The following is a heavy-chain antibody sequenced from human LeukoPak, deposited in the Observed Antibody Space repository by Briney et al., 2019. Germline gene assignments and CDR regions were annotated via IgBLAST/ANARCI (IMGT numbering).Heavy chain of an antibody. CDR3: VREGGSSGYYFFHY. J-gene: IGHJ4*02. CDR2: ISAYNGNT. D-gene: IGHD3-22*01. V-gene: IGHV1-18*01. Sequence: GASVKVSCKASGYTFTSYGISWVGQAPGQGLEWMGWISAYNGNTNYAQKLQGRVTMTTDTSTTTAYMELRSLRSDDTAVYYCVREGGSSGYYFFHYWGQGTLVTVSS. CDR1: GYTFTSYG.